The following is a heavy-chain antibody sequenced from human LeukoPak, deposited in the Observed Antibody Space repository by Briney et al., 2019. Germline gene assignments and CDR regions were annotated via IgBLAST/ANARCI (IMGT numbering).Heavy chain of an antibody. D-gene: IGHD3-10*02. V-gene: IGHV3-48*03. J-gene: IGHJ6*04. CDR2: ISSSGSSI. Sequence: PGGSLRLSCAASGFTFSSYEMNWVRQAPGKGLEWVSYISSSGSSIYYADSVKGRFTISRDNAKNSLYLQMNSLRAEDTAVYYCAELGMIGGVWGKGTTVTISS. CDR1: GFTFSSYE. CDR3: AELGMIGGV.